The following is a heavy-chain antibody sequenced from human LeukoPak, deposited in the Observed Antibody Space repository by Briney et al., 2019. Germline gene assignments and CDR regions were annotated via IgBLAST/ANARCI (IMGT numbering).Heavy chain of an antibody. CDR1: GFAFSSYN. J-gene: IGHJ4*02. V-gene: IGHV3-21*06. Sequence: GGSLRLSCAASGFAFSSYNMKWVRQAPGKGLQWVSFISTTSTYIYYPDSVKGRFTVSRDNSKNLLYLQMDSLRVEDTAVYYCARAGTCSSTSCDGGIEYWGQGTLVTVSS. CDR2: ISTTSTYI. CDR3: ARAGTCSSTSCDGGIEY. D-gene: IGHD2-2*01.